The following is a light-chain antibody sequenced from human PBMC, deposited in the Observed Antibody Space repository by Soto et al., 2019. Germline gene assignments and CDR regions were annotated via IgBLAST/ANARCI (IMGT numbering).Light chain of an antibody. J-gene: IGLJ2*01. V-gene: IGLV2-14*01. CDR2: DVN. Sequence: QSALTQPASVSGSPGQSITISCTGTSSDVGGYNYVTWYQQHPGKAPKLMIYDVNNRHSGVSNRFYGSKSGNTASLTISGLQDEDEADYYCSSYTSSGTFVLGGGTKVTVL. CDR3: SSYTSSGTFV. CDR1: SSDVGGYNY.